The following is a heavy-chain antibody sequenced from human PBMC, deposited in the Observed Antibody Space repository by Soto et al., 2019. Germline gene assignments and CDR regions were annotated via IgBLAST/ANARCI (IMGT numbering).Heavy chain of an antibody. CDR2: ISPYSGNT. CDR1: GYIFVNYG. Sequence: QVQLVQSGDEVRKPGSSVKVSCKASGYIFVNYGIAWVRQAPGQGLDWMGWISPYSGNTHYASKVQGRLTITTDTXXSPAYMDPGRLTSDETDVYYCAMVDNFVTPTPQDVWGQGTTVTVSS. D-gene: IGHD3-16*02. J-gene: IGHJ6*02. V-gene: IGHV1-18*01. CDR3: AMVDNFVTPTPQDV.